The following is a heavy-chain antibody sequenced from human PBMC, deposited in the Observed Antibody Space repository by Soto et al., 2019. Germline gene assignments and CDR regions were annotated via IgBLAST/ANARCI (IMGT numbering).Heavy chain of an antibody. D-gene: IGHD2-2*01. CDR3: AREGIKYQLIVGMAV. V-gene: IGHV4-59*01. CDR2: MYNTGST. CDR1: GGSISGYY. J-gene: IGHJ6*02. Sequence: PSETLSLTCTVSGGSISGYYWSWIRQPPGRGLEWIGYMYNTGSTVYNPSFKSRVTISVDTSKNQFSLKLNSVTAADTAVYYCAREGIKYQLIVGMAVWGQGSTVIVSS.